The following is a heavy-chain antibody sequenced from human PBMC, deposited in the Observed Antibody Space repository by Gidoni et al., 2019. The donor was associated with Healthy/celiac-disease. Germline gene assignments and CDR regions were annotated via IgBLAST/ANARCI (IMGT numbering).Heavy chain of an antibody. J-gene: IGHJ4*02. CDR3: ARGQAGARLAIEY. CDR2: INHSGST. V-gene: IGHV4-34*01. Sequence: QVQLQQWGAGLLKPSETLSLTCAVYGGSFSGYYWSCIRQPPGKGLEWIGEINHSGSTNYNPSLKSRGTISVDTSKNQFSLKLSSVTAADTAVDYCARGQAGARLAIEYWGQGTLVTVSS. CDR1: GGSFSGYY. D-gene: IGHD6-19*01.